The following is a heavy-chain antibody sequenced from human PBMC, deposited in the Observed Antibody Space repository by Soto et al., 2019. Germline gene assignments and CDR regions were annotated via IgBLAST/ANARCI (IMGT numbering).Heavy chain of an antibody. V-gene: IGHV3-21*02. J-gene: IGHJ4*02. Sequence: EVQLLESGGGLVQPGGSLRLSCAASGFTFTRYSMNWVRQAPGKGLEWVSSISSTTNYIYYGDSMKGRFTISRDNGKNSLYLEIHSLRAEDTAVYYCARESEDLTSNFDYWGQGTLVTVSS. CDR1: GFTFTRYS. CDR2: ISSTTNYI. CDR3: ARESEDLTSNFDY.